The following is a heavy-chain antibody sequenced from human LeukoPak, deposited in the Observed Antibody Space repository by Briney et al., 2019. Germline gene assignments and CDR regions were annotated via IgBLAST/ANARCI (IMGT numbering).Heavy chain of an antibody. V-gene: IGHV3-21*01. CDR2: ISSSSSYI. D-gene: IGHD3-3*01. CDR3: ARMFDYDFWSGIQGGNY. J-gene: IGHJ4*02. Sequence: GGSLRLSCAASGFTFSSYWMHWVRQAPGKGLEWVSSISSSSSYIYYADSVKGRFTISRDNAKNSLYLQMNSLRAEDTAVYYCARMFDYDFWSGIQGGNYWGQGTLVTVSS. CDR1: GFTFSSYW.